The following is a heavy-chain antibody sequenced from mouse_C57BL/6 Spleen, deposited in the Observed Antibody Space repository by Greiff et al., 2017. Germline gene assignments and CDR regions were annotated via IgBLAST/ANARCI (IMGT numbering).Heavy chain of an antibody. CDR3: AMGITTVVAPEGDFDY. Sequence: QVQLQQPGAELAKPGASVKVSCKASGYTFTSYWMHWVKQRPGQGLEWIGRIYPSDSDTNYNQKFKGKATLTVDKSSSTAYMQLSSLTSEDSAVYYCAMGITTVVAPEGDFDYWGQGTTLTVSS. V-gene: IGHV1-74*01. J-gene: IGHJ2*01. D-gene: IGHD1-1*01. CDR1: GYTFTSYW. CDR2: IYPSDSDT.